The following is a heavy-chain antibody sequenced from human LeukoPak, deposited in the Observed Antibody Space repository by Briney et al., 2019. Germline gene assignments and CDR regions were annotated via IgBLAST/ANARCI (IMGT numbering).Heavy chain of an antibody. V-gene: IGHV3-23*01. J-gene: IGHJ4*02. CDR3: AKAPVTSCRGAFCYPFDY. D-gene: IGHD2-15*01. Sequence: GGSLRLSCATSGFSFSSYAMSWVRQAPGKGLEWISAMSSSDDGRYYAASVRGRFTISRDTSRSTLYLQMNSLRAEDAAVYYCAKAPVTSCRGAFCYPFDYWGQGTLVTVSS. CDR2: MSSSDDGR. CDR1: GFSFSSYA.